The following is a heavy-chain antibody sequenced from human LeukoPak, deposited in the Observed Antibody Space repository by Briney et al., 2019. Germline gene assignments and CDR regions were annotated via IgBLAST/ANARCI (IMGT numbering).Heavy chain of an antibody. Sequence: GASVKVSCKASGGTFSSYTISWVRQAPGQGLEWMGRIIPILGIANYAQKFQGRVTITADKSTSTAYMELSSLRSEDTAVYYCARGLRYFDWLSDAFDIWGQGTMVTVSS. D-gene: IGHD3-9*01. CDR2: IIPILGIA. CDR3: ARGLRYFDWLSDAFDI. V-gene: IGHV1-69*02. J-gene: IGHJ3*02. CDR1: GGTFSSYT.